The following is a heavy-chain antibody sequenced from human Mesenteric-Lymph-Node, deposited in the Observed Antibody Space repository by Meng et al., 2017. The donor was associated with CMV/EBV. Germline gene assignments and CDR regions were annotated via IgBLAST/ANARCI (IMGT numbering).Heavy chain of an antibody. CDR3: VRDTRVGATTDAFDI. V-gene: IGHV3-30-3*01. J-gene: IGHJ3*02. CDR1: GFPFSNYI. CDR2: IYSDGSTK. Sequence: LSLTCAASGFPFSNYIMHWVRQAPGKGLEWVAVIYSDGSTKYYADSVKGRFTISIDNSKNTLYLQMNSLRPEDTAVYYCVRDTRVGATTDAFDIWGQGTMVTVSS. D-gene: IGHD1-26*01.